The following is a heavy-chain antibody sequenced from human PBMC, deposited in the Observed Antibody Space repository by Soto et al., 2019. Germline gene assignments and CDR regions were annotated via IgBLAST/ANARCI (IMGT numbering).Heavy chain of an antibody. CDR3: ARDDIDSSGWNY. D-gene: IGHD6-19*01. V-gene: IGHV3-48*02. Sequence: EVQLVESGGGLVQPGGSLRLSCAASGFTFSSYSMNWVPQAPGKGLEWVSYVSSSSRSIYYADSVKGRFTISRDNAKNSLYLQMNSLRDEDTAVYYCARDDIDSSGWNYWGQGTLVTVSS. CDR1: GFTFSSYS. CDR2: VSSSSRSI. J-gene: IGHJ4*02.